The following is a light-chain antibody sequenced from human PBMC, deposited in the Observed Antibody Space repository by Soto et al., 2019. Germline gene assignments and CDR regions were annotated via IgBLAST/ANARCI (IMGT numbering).Light chain of an antibody. CDR2: DAS. J-gene: IGKJ5*01. V-gene: IGKV3-11*01. Sequence: IVLTQSPGTLSLSPGERATLSCRASQSVGNNLAWYRQKSGQAPRLLIYDASNRATGIPARFSGSGSGTDFTLTISSLEPEDFAVYYCQQRSNWPLITFGQGTRLEIK. CDR1: QSVGNN. CDR3: QQRSNWPLIT.